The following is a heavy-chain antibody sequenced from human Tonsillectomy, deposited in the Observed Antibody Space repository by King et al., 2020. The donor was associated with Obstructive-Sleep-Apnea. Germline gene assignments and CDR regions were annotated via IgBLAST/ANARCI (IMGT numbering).Heavy chain of an antibody. CDR3: AKESIVGATSYNWFDP. Sequence: QLVQSGGGVVQPGRSLRLSCAASGFTFSSYGMHWVRQAPGKGLEWVAVISYDGSNKYYADSVKGRFTISRDNSKNTLYLQMNSLRAEDTAVYYCAKESIVGATSYNWFDPWGQGTLVTVSS. D-gene: IGHD1-26*01. V-gene: IGHV3-30*18. J-gene: IGHJ5*02. CDR2: ISYDGSNK. CDR1: GFTFSSYG.